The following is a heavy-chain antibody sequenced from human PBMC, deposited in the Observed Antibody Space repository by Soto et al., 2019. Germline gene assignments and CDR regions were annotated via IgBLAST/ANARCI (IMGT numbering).Heavy chain of an antibody. CDR2: IIPIFLTA. V-gene: IGHV1-69*06. CDR3: ARRLGAVGYCSSTSCSNVPNPYYYYYYGMDV. Sequence: GASVKVSCKASGGTFSSYAISWVRQAPGQGLEWMGGIIPIFLTANYAQKFQGRVTITADKSTSTAYMELSSLRSEDTAVYYCARRLGAVGYCSSTSCSNVPNPYYYYYYGMDVWGQGTTVTVA. CDR1: GGTFSSYA. J-gene: IGHJ6*02. D-gene: IGHD2-2*01.